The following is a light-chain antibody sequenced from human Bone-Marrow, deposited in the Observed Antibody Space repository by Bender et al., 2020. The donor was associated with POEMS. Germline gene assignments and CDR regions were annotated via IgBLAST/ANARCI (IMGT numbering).Light chain of an antibody. V-gene: IGLV2-14*02. CDR3: AVWDDSLNGWV. J-gene: IGLJ3*02. CDR1: SSDVGSHKF. Sequence: QSALTQPASVSGSPGQTITISCTGTSSDVGSHKFVSWYQQRPGKAPKVMIYKDTERPSEVPDRFSGSRSGTSASLAISGLQSEDEADYYCAVWDDSLNGWVFGGGTKLTVL. CDR2: KDT.